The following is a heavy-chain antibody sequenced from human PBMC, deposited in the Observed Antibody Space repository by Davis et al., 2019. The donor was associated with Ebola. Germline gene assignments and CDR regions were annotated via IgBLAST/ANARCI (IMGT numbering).Heavy chain of an antibody. V-gene: IGHV3-21*01. Sequence: GESLKISCAASGFTFSSYSMNWVRQAPGKGLEWVSSISSSSSYIYYADSVKGRFTISRDNAKNSLYLQMNSLRAEDTAVYYCARAKSSSWYVYWGQGTLVTVSS. CDR3: ARAKSSSWYVY. D-gene: IGHD6-13*01. CDR1: GFTFSSYS. J-gene: IGHJ4*02. CDR2: ISSSSSYI.